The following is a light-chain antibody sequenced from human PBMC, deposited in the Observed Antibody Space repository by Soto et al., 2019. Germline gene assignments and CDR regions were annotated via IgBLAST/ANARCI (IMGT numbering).Light chain of an antibody. Sequence: QSVLTQPASVSGSPGQSITISCTGTSSDVGSYNVVSWYQQHPGKAPKLLIYEVSKRPSGVSDRFSGSKSGNTASLTISGLQAEDEADYHCCSYASSSSAYVFGTGTKLTVL. CDR1: SSDVGSYNV. J-gene: IGLJ1*01. CDR3: CSYASSSSAYV. V-gene: IGLV2-23*02. CDR2: EVS.